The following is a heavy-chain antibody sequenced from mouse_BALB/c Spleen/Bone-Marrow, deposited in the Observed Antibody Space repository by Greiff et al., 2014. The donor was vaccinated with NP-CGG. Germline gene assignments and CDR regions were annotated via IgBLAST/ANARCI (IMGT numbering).Heavy chain of an antibody. CDR2: INPYNGDT. CDR1: GYSFTGYF. V-gene: IGHV1-20*02. D-gene: IGHD2-1*01. Sequence: VQLQQSGPELVKPGASVKISCKASGYSFTGYFMNWVKQSHGKSLEWIGRINPYNGDTFYNQKFKGKATLTVDKSSSTAHMEXXXXXXXXSAVYYCGREIYYGNPDYWGQGTTLTVSS. CDR3: GREIYYGNPDY. J-gene: IGHJ2*01.